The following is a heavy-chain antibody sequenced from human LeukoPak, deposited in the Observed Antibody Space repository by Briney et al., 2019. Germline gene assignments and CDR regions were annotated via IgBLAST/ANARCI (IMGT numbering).Heavy chain of an antibody. Sequence: SPGGSLRLSCAASGFTFSDYYMSWVRQAPGKGLEWVSIISSGSSYMYYADSVKGRFTISRDNAKNSLYLQMNSLRAEDTAVYYCAPVGAKSYYWGQGTLVTVSS. D-gene: IGHD1-26*01. CDR2: ISSGSSYM. CDR1: GFTFSDYY. V-gene: IGHV3-11*06. J-gene: IGHJ4*02. CDR3: APVGAKSYY.